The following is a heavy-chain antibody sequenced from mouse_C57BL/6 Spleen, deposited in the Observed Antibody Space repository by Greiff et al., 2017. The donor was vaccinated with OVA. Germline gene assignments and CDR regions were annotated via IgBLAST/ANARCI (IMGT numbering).Heavy chain of an antibody. Sequence: EVQLVESGPGLVKPSQSLSLTCSVTGYSITSGYYWNWIRQFPGNKLEWMGYISYDGSNNYNPSLKNRISITRDTSKNQFFLKLNSVTTEDTATYYCARDQGYGSSYAMDYWGQGTSVTVSS. J-gene: IGHJ4*01. D-gene: IGHD1-1*01. V-gene: IGHV3-6*01. CDR1: GYSITSGYY. CDR2: ISYDGSN. CDR3: ARDQGYGSSYAMDY.